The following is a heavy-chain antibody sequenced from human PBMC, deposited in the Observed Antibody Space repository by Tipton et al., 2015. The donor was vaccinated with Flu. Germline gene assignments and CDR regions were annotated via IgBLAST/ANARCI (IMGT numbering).Heavy chain of an antibody. V-gene: IGHV4-34*01. Sequence: GLVKPSETLSLTCAVYGGSFSGYYWSWIRQPPGKGLEWIGEINHSGSTNSYPSLKSLVTISVDTSKNQFSLKLSSVTTGDTAVNYCARERPSSGLPYYYYCYMDVWGKGTAVSVSS. CDR1: GGSFSGYY. CDR2: INHSGST. CDR3: ARERPSSGLPYYYYCYMDV. J-gene: IGHJ6*03. D-gene: IGHD6-19*01.